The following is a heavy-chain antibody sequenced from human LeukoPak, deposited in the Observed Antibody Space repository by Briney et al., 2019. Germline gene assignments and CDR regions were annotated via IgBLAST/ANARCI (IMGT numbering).Heavy chain of an antibody. CDR1: GFTFRNFA. Sequence: PGGSLRLSCSASGFTFRNFAISWVRQAPGKGLEWVSSIGGGDTHCADPVKGRFTISRDDSRSTVDLQMSSLRAEDTAVYYCAKDGQSFNSMYDYFDSWGQGTLVTVSS. V-gene: IGHV3-23*01. J-gene: IGHJ4*02. CDR3: AKDGQSFNSMYDYFDS. D-gene: IGHD2-8*01. CDR2: IGGGDT.